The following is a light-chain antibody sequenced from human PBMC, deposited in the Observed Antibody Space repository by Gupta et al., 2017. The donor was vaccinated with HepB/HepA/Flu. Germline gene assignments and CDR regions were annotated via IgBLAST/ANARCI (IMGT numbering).Light chain of an antibody. Sequence: DIVMTQSTDSLSVSLCERANINCKSSQSVLYSSNNTNYLTWYQQKPGQPPKLLIYWASTRESGVPDRFSGSGSGTDFTLTISSLRAEDVAVYYCQQYYSTPLTFGGGTKVEIK. CDR2: WAS. J-gene: IGKJ4*01. V-gene: IGKV4-1*01. CDR1: QSVLYSSNNTNY. CDR3: QQYYSTPLT.